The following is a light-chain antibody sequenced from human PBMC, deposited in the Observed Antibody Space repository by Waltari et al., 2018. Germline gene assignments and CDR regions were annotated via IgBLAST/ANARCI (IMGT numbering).Light chain of an antibody. CDR1: QSISSY. V-gene: IGKV1-39*01. Sequence: DIQMTQSPSSLSASAGDRVTITFRASQSISSYLNWYQQKPGKAPKLLIYAASSLQSGVPSRFSGSESGTDFTLTISSLQPEDFATYYCQQSYSTPWTFGQGTKVEIK. CDR2: AAS. J-gene: IGKJ1*01. CDR3: QQSYSTPWT.